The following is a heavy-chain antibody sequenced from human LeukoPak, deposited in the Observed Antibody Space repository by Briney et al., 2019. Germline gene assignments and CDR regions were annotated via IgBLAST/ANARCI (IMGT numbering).Heavy chain of an antibody. CDR3: ARRLGGSGSYYY. CDR2: IYYSGST. Sequence: GSLRLSCAASGFPFSSYYLNWVRQAPGKGLEWIGSIYYSGSTYYNPSLKSRVTISVDTSKNQFSLKLRSVTAADTAVYYCARRLGGSGSYYYWGQGTLVTVSS. V-gene: IGHV4-39*01. J-gene: IGHJ4*02. CDR1: GFPFSSYY. D-gene: IGHD3-10*01.